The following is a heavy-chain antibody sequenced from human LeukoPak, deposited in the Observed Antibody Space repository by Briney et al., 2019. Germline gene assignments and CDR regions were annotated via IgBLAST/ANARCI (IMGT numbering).Heavy chain of an antibody. CDR1: GFTFSSYA. J-gene: IGHJ6*03. D-gene: IGHD5-18*01. Sequence: PGGSLRLSCAASGFTFSSYAMSWVRQAPGKGLEWVSAISGSGGSTYYADSVKGRFTISRDNSKNTLYLQMNSLRAEDTAVYYCAKSPLGKDTAMPTGYNYMDVWGKGTTVTVSS. CDR3: AKSPLGKDTAMPTGYNYMDV. CDR2: ISGSGGST. V-gene: IGHV3-23*01.